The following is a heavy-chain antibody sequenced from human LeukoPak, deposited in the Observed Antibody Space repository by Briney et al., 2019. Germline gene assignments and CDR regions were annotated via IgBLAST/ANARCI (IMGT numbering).Heavy chain of an antibody. CDR1: GYTFTSYY. D-gene: IGHD4-23*01. Sequence: ASVKVSCKASGYTFTSYYMHWVRQAPGQGLEWMGIINPSGGSTSYAQKFQGRVTMTRDTSTSTVYMELSSLRSEDTAVYYCAKALSLDGGNFDAFDIWGQGTMVTVSS. CDR2: INPSGGST. CDR3: AKALSLDGGNFDAFDI. V-gene: IGHV1-46*01. J-gene: IGHJ3*02.